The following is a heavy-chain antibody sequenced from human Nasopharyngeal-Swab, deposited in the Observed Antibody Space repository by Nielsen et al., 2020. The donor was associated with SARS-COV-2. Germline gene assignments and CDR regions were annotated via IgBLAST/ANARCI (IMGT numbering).Heavy chain of an antibody. Sequence: SVKVSCKASGGTFSSNAISWVRQAPGQGLEWMGGIIPIFGTANYAQKFQGRVTITADESTSTAYMELSSLRSEDTAVYYCATIAAAGMEAFDYWGQGTLVTVSS. CDR1: GGTFSSNA. D-gene: IGHD6-13*01. V-gene: IGHV1-69*13. CDR3: ATIAAAGMEAFDY. CDR2: IIPIFGTA. J-gene: IGHJ4*02.